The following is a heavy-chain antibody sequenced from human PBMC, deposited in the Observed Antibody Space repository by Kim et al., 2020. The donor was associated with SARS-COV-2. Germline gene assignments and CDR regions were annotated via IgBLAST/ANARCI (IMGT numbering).Heavy chain of an antibody. D-gene: IGHD6-13*01. CDR1: SGSISSYY. J-gene: IGHJ4*02. CDR2: IYYSGST. V-gene: IGHV4-59*01. Sequence: SETLSLTCTVSSGSISSYYWSWIRQPPGKGLEWIGYIYYSGSTNYNPSLKSRVTISVDTSKNQFSLKLSSVTAADTAVYYCARVYSSSWPNFDYWGQGTLVTVSS. CDR3: ARVYSSSWPNFDY.